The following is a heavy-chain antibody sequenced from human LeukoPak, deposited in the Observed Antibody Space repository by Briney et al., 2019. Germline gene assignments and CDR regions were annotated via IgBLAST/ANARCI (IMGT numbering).Heavy chain of an antibody. V-gene: IGHV3-64D*06. CDR2: ISSNGGST. CDR1: GFTFSSYA. J-gene: IGHJ6*02. Sequence: GGSLRLSCSASGFTFSSYAMHWVRQAPGKGLEYVSAISSNGGSTYYADSVKGRFTISRDNSKNTLYLQMSSLRAEDTAVYYCARDDRAVAGVLLGMDVWGQGTTVTVSS. D-gene: IGHD6-19*01. CDR3: ARDDRAVAGVLLGMDV.